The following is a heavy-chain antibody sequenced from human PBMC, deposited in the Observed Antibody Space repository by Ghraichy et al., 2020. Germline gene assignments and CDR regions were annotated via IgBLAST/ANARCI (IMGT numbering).Heavy chain of an antibody. D-gene: IGHD4-17*01. CDR1: GGSFSSYY. J-gene: IGHJ4*02. V-gene: IGHV4-34*01. CDR2: IDHSGNT. Sequence: SETLSHTCAVSGGSFSSYYWSWVRQPPGKGLEWIGRIDHSGNTNYTPSLKSRIVISVDTSKNEFSLKLTSLTAADTAVYFCARGHPPYGDYPLFDYWGPGSLVTVSS. CDR3: ARGHPPYGDYPLFDY.